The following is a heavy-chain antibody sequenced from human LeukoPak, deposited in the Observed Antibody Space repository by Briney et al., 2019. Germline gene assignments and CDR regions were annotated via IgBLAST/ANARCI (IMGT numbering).Heavy chain of an antibody. CDR1: GGSISSDY. J-gene: IGHJ6*03. CDR2: IYYRVST. Sequence: SETLSLTCTVSGGSISSDYWSWIRQPPGKGLEWIGYIYYRVSTNYNPSLKSRVTISVDTSKNQFSLKLSSVTAADTAVYYCARDHTGDSSGPEAAYLDVWGKGTTVTVSS. D-gene: IGHD6-19*01. CDR3: ARDHTGDSSGPEAAYLDV. V-gene: IGHV4-59*01.